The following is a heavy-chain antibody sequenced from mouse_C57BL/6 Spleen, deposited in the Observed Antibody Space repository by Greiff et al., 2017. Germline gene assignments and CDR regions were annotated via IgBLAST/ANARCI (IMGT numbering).Heavy chain of an antibody. D-gene: IGHD1-1*01. J-gene: IGHJ2*01. Sequence: QVQLQQSGAELARPGASVKLSCKASGYTFTSYGISWVKQRTGQGLEWIGEIYPRSGNTYYNEKFKGKATLTADKSSSTAYMELRSLTSEDSAVYFCARNPDYYGSSYCLDYWGQGTTLTVSS. CDR3: ARNPDYYGSSYCLDY. CDR1: GYTFTSYG. CDR2: IYPRSGNT. V-gene: IGHV1-81*01.